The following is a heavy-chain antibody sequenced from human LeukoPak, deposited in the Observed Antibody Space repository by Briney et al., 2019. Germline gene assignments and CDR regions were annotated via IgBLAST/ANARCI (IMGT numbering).Heavy chain of an antibody. V-gene: IGHV3-43*02. CDR1: GFTFGDYD. D-gene: IGHD3-3*01. J-gene: IGHJ4*02. CDR2: ITGDGGAT. Sequence: GGSLRLSCAASGFTFGDYDTHWFRQPPGRGLQWVSLITGDGGATSYAGSVEGRFTISRDNSKNSLYLHMNSLTTEDTALYYCAKGHFGAGHYWGQGTLVTVSS. CDR3: AKGHFGAGHY.